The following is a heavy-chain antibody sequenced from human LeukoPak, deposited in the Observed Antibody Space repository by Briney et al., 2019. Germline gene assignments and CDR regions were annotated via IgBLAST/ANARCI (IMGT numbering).Heavy chain of an antibody. D-gene: IGHD1-26*01. CDR2: INPNSGGT. V-gene: IGHV1-2*02. Sequence: ASVKVSCKASGYTFTGYYMHWVRQAPGQGREWMGWINPNSGGTNYAQKFQGRVTMTRDTSISTAYMELSRLRSDDTAVYYCARGEEWEQYYFDYWVQGTLVTVSS. CDR1: GYTFTGYY. CDR3: ARGEEWEQYYFDY. J-gene: IGHJ4*02.